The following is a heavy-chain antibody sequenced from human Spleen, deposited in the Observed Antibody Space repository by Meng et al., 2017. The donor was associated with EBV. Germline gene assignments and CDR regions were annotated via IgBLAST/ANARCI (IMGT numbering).Heavy chain of an antibody. D-gene: IGHD2-15*01. Sequence: QVQLVQSGTEVKKPGASVNVSCKASGYTFTSYYVHWVRQAPGQGLEWMGMINPRGGSTNYAQKFQGRVAMTRDTSTSTVYMELSSLTSEDTAVYYCAREASSGGLYWGQGTLVTVSS. CDR1: GYTFTSYY. J-gene: IGHJ4*02. CDR2: INPRGGST. V-gene: IGHV1-46*01. CDR3: AREASSGGLY.